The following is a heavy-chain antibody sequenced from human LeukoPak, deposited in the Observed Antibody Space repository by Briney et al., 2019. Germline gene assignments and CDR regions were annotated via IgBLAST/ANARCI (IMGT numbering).Heavy chain of an antibody. CDR2: INHSGST. Sequence: PSETLSLTCAVYGGSFSGYYWSWIRQPPGKGLEWIGEINHSGSTNYNPSLKSRVTISLGTSKNQFSLKLSSVTAADTAVYYCARDDSSSWYAWYYWGQGTLVTVSS. CDR3: ARDDSSSWYAWYY. D-gene: IGHD6-13*01. CDR1: GGSFSGYY. V-gene: IGHV4-34*01. J-gene: IGHJ4*02.